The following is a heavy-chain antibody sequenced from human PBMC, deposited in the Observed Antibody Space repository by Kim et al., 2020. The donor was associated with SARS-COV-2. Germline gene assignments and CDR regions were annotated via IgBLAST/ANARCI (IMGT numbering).Heavy chain of an antibody. Sequence: ASVKVSCRASGYTFTDYYIHWARQAPGQGLDWVGRIHPNSGSTNYAQEFQGRVTMTRDTPIGTASMEMSRLRSDDTAGYYCARAEVSQVDYWGQGTLVTV. D-gene: IGHD3-16*02. V-gene: IGHV1-2*06. CDR2: IHPNSGST. J-gene: IGHJ4*02. CDR3: ARAEVSQVDY. CDR1: GYTFTDYY.